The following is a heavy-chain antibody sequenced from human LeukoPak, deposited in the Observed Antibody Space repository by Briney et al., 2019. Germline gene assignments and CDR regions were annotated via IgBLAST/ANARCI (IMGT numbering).Heavy chain of an antibody. Sequence: SGESLRLSCALSGLTVNDNYMSWVRQAPGKGLEWVSLIFPDGQTYYADFVQGRSSISRDMSRNILFLDMSSLRAEDTAVFFCARANPVYGDFDYWGQGTLVTVSS. CDR1: GLTVNDNY. CDR2: IFPDGQT. D-gene: IGHD4-17*01. CDR3: ARANPVYGDFDY. J-gene: IGHJ4*02. V-gene: IGHV3-53*01.